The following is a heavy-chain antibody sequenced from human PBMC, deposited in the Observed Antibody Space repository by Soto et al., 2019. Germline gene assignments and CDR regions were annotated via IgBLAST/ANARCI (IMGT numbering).Heavy chain of an antibody. D-gene: IGHD3-22*01. CDR1: GGTFSNDI. CDR2: IIPILGIS. CDR3: ARGGGPYYESSEKYFQH. J-gene: IGHJ1*01. Sequence: SVKVSCKPSGGTFSNDIITWVRQAPGQGLEWMGRIIPILGISNYAQKFQGRVTITADKSTRTAYMELSSLRSEDTAVYSCARGGGPYYESSEKYFQHWGQGTLVTVSS. V-gene: IGHV1-69*02.